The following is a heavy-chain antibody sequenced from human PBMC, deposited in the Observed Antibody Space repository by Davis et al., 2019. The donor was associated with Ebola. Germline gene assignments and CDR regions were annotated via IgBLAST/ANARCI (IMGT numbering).Heavy chain of an antibody. CDR3: SRPDGDYGTLDY. D-gene: IGHD4-17*01. CDR1: GFTFSGSA. J-gene: IGHJ4*02. Sequence: GESLKISCAASGFTFSGSAMHWVRQAPGKGLEWVGRIRSKANSYATAYAASVKGRFTISRDDSKNTAYLQMNSLKTEDTAVYYCSRPDGDYGTLDYWGQGTLVTVSS. V-gene: IGHV3-73*01. CDR2: IRSKANSYAT.